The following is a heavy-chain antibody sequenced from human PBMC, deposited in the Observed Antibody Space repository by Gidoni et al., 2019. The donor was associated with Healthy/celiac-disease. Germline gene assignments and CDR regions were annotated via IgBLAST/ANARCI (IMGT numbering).Heavy chain of an antibody. CDR3: ARVSRDSSGWSDLDYFDY. D-gene: IGHD6-19*01. CDR2: ISAYNGNT. J-gene: IGHJ4*02. Sequence: QVQLVQSGAEVKKPGPSVKVSCKASGYTFTSHGISWVRQGPGQGLEWMGWISAYNGNTNDAQKLQGRVTMNTDTSTSTAYMELRSLISDDTAVYYCARVSRDSSGWSDLDYFDYWGQGTLVTVSS. CDR1: GYTFTSHG. V-gene: IGHV1-18*01.